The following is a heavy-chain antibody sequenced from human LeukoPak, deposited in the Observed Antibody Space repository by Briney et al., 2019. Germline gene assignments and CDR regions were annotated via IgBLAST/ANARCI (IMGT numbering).Heavy chain of an antibody. D-gene: IGHD3-22*01. Sequence: GGSLRLSCAASGFTFSSYSMNWVRQAPGKGLEWVSSISSGSSYIYYADSVKGRFTISRDNAKNSLYLQMNSLRAEDTAVYYCAKDGDSSGPYYFDYWGQGTLVTVSS. CDR2: ISSGSSYI. V-gene: IGHV3-21*04. CDR3: AKDGDSSGPYYFDY. CDR1: GFTFSSYS. J-gene: IGHJ4*02.